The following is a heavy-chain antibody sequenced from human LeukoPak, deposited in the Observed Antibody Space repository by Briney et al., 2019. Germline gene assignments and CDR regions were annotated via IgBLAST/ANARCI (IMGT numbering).Heavy chain of an antibody. D-gene: IGHD1-14*01. CDR1: GDSISSYY. Sequence: SETLSLTCTVSGDSISSYYWSWIRQPPGKGLEWIWYIYYSGSTNYNPSLKSRVTISVDTSKNQFSLKLSSVTAADTALYYCARLTARQGYYYYGMDVWGQGTTVTVSS. J-gene: IGHJ6*02. CDR2: IYYSGST. CDR3: ARLTARQGYYYYGMDV. V-gene: IGHV4-59*01.